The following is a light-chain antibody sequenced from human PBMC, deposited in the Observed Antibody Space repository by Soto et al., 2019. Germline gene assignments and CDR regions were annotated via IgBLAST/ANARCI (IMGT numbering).Light chain of an antibody. V-gene: IGKV3D-20*02. CDR2: GAS. J-gene: IGKJ4*01. CDR3: QQRSNWPPA. Sequence: EIVLTQSPGTLSLSPGERATLSCRASQSVNSNYLAWYQQKPGQAPRLLFSGASSRATGIPDRFSGSGSGTVFTLTISRLEPEDFAIYYCQQRSNWPPAFGGGTKVEIK. CDR1: QSVNSNY.